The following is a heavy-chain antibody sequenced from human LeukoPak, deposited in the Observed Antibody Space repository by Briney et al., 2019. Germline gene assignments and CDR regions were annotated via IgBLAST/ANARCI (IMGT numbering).Heavy chain of an antibody. CDR1: GGSFSGYY. Sequence: PSETLSLTCAVYGGSFSGYYWSWIRQPPGKGLEWIGEINHSGSTNYNPSLKSRVTIPVDTSKNQFSLKLSSVTAADTAVYYCATSSLAYDSSGYYSPLRYYYYMDVWGKGTTVTVSS. D-gene: IGHD3-22*01. CDR3: ATSSLAYDSSGYYSPLRYYYYMDV. CDR2: INHSGST. J-gene: IGHJ6*03. V-gene: IGHV4-34*01.